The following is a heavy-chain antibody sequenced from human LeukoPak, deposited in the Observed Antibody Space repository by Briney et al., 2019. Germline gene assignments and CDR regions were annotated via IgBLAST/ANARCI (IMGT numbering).Heavy chain of an antibody. J-gene: IGHJ4*02. Sequence: GGSLRLSCTASGFTFSSYAMNWVRQAPVKGLEWVSTISGSGRNTYYADSVKGRFTISRDNSKNTLYLQMNSLRAEDTALYYCATNYYDSSGYFPDFDYWGQGALVTVSS. CDR3: ATNYYDSSGYFPDFDY. CDR1: GFTFSSYA. V-gene: IGHV3-23*01. CDR2: ISGSGRNT. D-gene: IGHD3-22*01.